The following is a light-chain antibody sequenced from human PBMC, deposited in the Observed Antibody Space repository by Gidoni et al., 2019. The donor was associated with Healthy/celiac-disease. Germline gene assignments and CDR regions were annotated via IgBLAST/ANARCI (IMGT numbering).Light chain of an antibody. J-gene: IGLJ2*01. CDR2: QDS. CDR1: KLGDKY. V-gene: IGLV3-1*01. Sequence: SYELTQPPSVSVSPGQTASITCSGDKLGDKYACWYQQKPGQSPVLVIYQDSKRPSGTPERFSGSNSGNTATLTISGTQAMDEADYYCQADVVFGGGTKLTVL. CDR3: QADVV.